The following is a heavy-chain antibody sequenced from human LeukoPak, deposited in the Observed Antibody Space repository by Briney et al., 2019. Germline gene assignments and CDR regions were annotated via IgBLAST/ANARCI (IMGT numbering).Heavy chain of an antibody. J-gene: IGHJ5*02. CDR3: ARHRGYCSSTSCLNWFDP. CDR1: GGSISSSSYY. D-gene: IGHD2-2*01. V-gene: IGHV4-39*01. Sequence: SETLSLTCTVSGGSISSSSYYWGWIRPPPGKGLEWIGSIYYSGSTYYNPSLKSRVTISVDTSKNQFSLKLSSVTAADTAVYYCARHRGYCSSTSCLNWFDPWGQGTLVTVSS. CDR2: IYYSGST.